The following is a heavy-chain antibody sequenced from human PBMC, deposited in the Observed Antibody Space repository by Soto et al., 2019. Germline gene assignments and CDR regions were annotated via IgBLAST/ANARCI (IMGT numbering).Heavy chain of an antibody. CDR3: ARVERGTATTVVDPFYI. J-gene: IGHJ3*02. Sequence: QVQLQQWGAGLLKPSETLSLTCAVYGGFVSSGSYYWSWIRQPPGKGLEWIGEMSHSGGTHFTPSLKSRVTISVDTSKNQFSLKMRSLTAAATAMYYCARVERGTATTVVDPFYIWGPGTMVTVSS. CDR1: GGFVSSGSYY. CDR2: MSHSGGT. D-gene: IGHD1-1*01. V-gene: IGHV4-34*01.